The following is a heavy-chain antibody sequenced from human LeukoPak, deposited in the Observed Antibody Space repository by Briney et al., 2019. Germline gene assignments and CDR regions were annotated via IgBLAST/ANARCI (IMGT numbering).Heavy chain of an antibody. J-gene: IGHJ4*02. D-gene: IGHD3-10*01. CDR3: ARGGNRFGGFYFDY. Sequence: SETLSLTCTVSADSLSSGGHYWAWIRQFPGKGLESIGFIHHSGRSHHNPSLKDRVAISVDTSRKQFALKLSSVTAADTAMYYCARGGNRFGGFYFDYWGQGIQVIVSS. CDR2: IHHSGRS. V-gene: IGHV4-31*03. CDR1: ADSLSSGGHY.